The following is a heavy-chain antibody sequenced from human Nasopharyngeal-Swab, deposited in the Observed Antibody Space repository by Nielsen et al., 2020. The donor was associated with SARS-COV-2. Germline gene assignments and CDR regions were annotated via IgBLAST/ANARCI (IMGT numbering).Heavy chain of an antibody. Sequence: SLKISCAATGFTFDDYAMHWVRQGPGKGLEWVSSITWNSDRVYADSVKGRFTISRDNSKNTLYLQMNSLRAEDTAVYYCARERRSMGMDVWGQGTTVTVSS. CDR1: GFTFDDYA. J-gene: IGHJ6*02. CDR3: ARERRSMGMDV. V-gene: IGHV3-9*01. CDR2: ITWNSDR. D-gene: IGHD6-6*01.